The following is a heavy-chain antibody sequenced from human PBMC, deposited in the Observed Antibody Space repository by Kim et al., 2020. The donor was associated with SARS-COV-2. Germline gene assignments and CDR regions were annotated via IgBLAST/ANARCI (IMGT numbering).Heavy chain of an antibody. D-gene: IGHD2-15*01. Sequence: VKGRFTISRDNSKNTLYLQMNSLRAEDTAVYYCARDGLGYPVVPRYYFDYWGQGTLVTVSS. CDR3: ARDGLGYPVVPRYYFDY. J-gene: IGHJ4*02. V-gene: IGHV3-30*01.